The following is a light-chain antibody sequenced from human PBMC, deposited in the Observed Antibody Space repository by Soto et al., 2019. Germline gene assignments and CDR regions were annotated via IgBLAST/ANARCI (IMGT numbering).Light chain of an antibody. CDR1: SSDVGAYDH. V-gene: IGLV2-14*01. CDR3: GSYTSSSNWV. J-gene: IGLJ3*02. Sequence: QSVLTQPASVSGSPGQSITISCTGTSSDVGAYDHVSWYQQHPGKVPKLMIYEVTNRPSGVSNRFSGSKSGKTATLTISGLQADDEADYYCGSYTSSSNWVFGGGTKLT. CDR2: EVT.